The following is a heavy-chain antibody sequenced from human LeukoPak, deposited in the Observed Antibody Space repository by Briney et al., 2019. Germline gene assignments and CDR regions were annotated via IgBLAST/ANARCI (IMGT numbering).Heavy chain of an antibody. V-gene: IGHV3-21*01. CDR2: ISSSSYI. CDR3: ARNWGSSGWKPPPADY. J-gene: IGHJ4*02. CDR1: GFTFSSYS. Sequence: PGGSLRLSCAASGFTFSSYSMNWVRQAPGKGLEWVSSISSSSYIYYADSVKGRFTISRDNAKNSLYLQMNSLRAEDTAVYYCARNWGSSGWKPPPADYWGQGTLVTVSS. D-gene: IGHD6-19*01.